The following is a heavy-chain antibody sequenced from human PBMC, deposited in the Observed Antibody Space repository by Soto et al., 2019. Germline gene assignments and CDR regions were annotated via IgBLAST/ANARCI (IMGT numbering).Heavy chain of an antibody. V-gene: IGHV4-39*07. CDR2: IYDSGST. CDR3: ARDLGAAGYYYYGMDV. Sequence: PSETLSLTCIVSGGSIRSGSYYWGWIRQPPGKGLEWIGSIYDSGSTYYNVSLRSRVTIAVDTSKNQFSLKLSSVTAADTAVYYCARDLGAAGYYYYGMDVWGQGTTVTVSS. CDR1: GGSIRSGSYY. D-gene: IGHD6-13*01. J-gene: IGHJ6*02.